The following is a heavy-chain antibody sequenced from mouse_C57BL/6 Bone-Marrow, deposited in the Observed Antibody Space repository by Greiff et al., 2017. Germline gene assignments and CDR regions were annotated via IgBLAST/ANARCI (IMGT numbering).Heavy chain of an antibody. V-gene: IGHV1-64*01. CDR1: GYTFTSYW. CDR2: IHPNSGST. J-gene: IGHJ3*01. CDR3: ARWGDYGSSSWFAY. D-gene: IGHD1-1*01. Sequence: VQLQQPGAELVKPGASVKLSCKASGYTFTSYWMHWVKQRPGQGLEWIGMIHPNSGSTNYNEKFKSKATLTVDKSSSTAYMQLSSLTSEDSAVYYCARWGDYGSSSWFAYWGQGTLVTVSA.